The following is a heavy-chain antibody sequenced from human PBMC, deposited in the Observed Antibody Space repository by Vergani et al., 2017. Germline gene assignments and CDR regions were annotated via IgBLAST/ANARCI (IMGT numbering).Heavy chain of an antibody. CDR2: IIPILGIA. Sequence: QVQLVQSGAEVKKPGSSVKVSCKASGGTFSSYAISWVRQAPGQGLEWMGRIIPILGIANYAQKFQGRVTMTADKSTSTAYMEMSSLRSEDTAVYYCARGSQQPYDAFDIWGQGTMVTVSS. CDR3: ARGSQQPYDAFDI. V-gene: IGHV1-69*04. CDR1: GGTFSSYA. D-gene: IGHD6-13*01. J-gene: IGHJ3*02.